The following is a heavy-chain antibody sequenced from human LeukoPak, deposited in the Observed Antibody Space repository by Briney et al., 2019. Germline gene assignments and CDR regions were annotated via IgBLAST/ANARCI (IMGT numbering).Heavy chain of an antibody. D-gene: IGHD2-21*02. CDR3: ARLSDPNAWSTFDY. V-gene: IGHV4-59*12. J-gene: IGHJ4*02. Sequence: PSETLSLTCTVSGGSLSSYYWSWIRQPPGKGLEWIGYIYYSGSTNYNPSLKSRVTISVDTSKNQFSLKLSSVTAADTAVYYCARLSDPNAWSTFDYWGQGTLVTVSS. CDR2: IYYSGST. CDR1: GGSLSSYY.